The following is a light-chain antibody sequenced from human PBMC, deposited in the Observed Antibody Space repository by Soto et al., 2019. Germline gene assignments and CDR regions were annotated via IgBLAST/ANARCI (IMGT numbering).Light chain of an antibody. CDR2: DAS. Sequence: IVLAQAPATLGLSPGGRATLSCRASQSVSSYLAWYQQKPGQAPRLLIYDASNRATGIPARFSGSGSGTDFTLTISSLEPEDFAVYYCQQRSNWPTFGQGKRLEIK. CDR3: QQRSNWPT. CDR1: QSVSSY. V-gene: IGKV3-11*01. J-gene: IGKJ5*01.